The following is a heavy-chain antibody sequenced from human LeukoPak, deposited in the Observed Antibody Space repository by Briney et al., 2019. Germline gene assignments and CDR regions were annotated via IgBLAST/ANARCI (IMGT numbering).Heavy chain of an antibody. CDR2: ISAYNGNT. J-gene: IGHJ5*02. D-gene: IGHD2/OR15-2a*01. CDR1: GYTFTSYG. Sequence: ASVKVSCKASGYTFTSYGISWVRQAPGQGLEWMGWISAYNGNTSYAQKLQGRVTMTTDTSTSTAYMELRSLRSDDTAVYYRARVFRRDPVGFDPWGQGTLVTVSS. CDR3: ARVFRRDPVGFDP. V-gene: IGHV1-18*01.